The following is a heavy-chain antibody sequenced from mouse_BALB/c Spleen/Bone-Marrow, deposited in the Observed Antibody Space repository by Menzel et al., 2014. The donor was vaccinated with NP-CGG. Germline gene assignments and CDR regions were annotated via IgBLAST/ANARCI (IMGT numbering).Heavy chain of an antibody. J-gene: IGHJ4*01. D-gene: IGHD1-1*01. Sequence: EVQLQQSGAELVKPGASVKLSCTASGFNIKDTYMHWVMQRPEQGLEWIGRIDPANGNTKYDPKFQGKATITADTSSNTAYLQLSSLTSEDTAVYYCARYRYYGSSYAMDYWRQRTSATVSS. V-gene: IGHV14-3*02. CDR1: GFNIKDTY. CDR3: ARYRYYGSSYAMDY. CDR2: IDPANGNT.